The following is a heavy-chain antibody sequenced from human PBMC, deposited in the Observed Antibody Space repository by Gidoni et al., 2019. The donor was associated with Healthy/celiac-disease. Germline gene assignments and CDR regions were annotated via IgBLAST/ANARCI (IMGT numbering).Heavy chain of an antibody. CDR2: FYPGDSDT. CDR3: ARHRREVAGTGHWFDP. D-gene: IGHD6-19*01. CDR1: GSCCTSYW. Sequence: EVQLVQSGAAVKKPGETLKLSCKGSGSCCTSYWIGWVRQMPGKGLEWMGIFYPGDSDTRDSPSLQGQVTISADKSISSAYLQWSRLKASDTAMYYCARHRREVAGTGHWFDPWGQGTWVTVS. V-gene: IGHV5-51*01. J-gene: IGHJ5*02.